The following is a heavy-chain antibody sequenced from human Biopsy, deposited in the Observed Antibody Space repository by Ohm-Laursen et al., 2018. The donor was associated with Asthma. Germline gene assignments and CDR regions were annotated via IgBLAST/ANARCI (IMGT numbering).Heavy chain of an antibody. D-gene: IGHD3-22*01. CDR2: IYSSGDT. CDR1: GGSISSDDYY. V-gene: IGHV4-30-4*01. Sequence: TLSLTCTVSGGSISSDDYYWSWIRQAPGKGLEWIAYIYSSGDTYYSPSLKIRVSISLDTSKNQFSLRLTSVTAADTAVYYCARDRAMISETWGQGTLVTVSS. J-gene: IGHJ5*02. CDR3: ARDRAMISET.